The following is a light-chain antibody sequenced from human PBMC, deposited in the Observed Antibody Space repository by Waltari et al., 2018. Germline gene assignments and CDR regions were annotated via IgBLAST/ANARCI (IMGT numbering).Light chain of an antibody. CDR1: SSDVGGYNF. J-gene: IGLJ2*01. CDR3: SSYVANNNPV. Sequence: QSALTQPPSASGSPGQSVTISCPGTSSDVGGYNFVSWYQHHPGKAPRLIIYEVSERPSGVPDRFSGSKSGNTASLTVSGLQAEDEADYYCSSYVANNNPVFGGGTKLTVL. V-gene: IGLV2-8*01. CDR2: EVS.